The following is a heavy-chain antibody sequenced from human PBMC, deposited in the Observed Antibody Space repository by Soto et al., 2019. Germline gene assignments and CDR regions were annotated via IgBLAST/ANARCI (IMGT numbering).Heavy chain of an antibody. V-gene: IGHV3-48*03. CDR1: GFTLSSYE. CDR3: ARDRAYSSGFAYGMDV. J-gene: IGHJ6*02. Sequence: PGGSLRLSCAASGFTLSSYEMNWVRQAPGKGLEWVSYISSSGSTIYYADSVKGRFTIPRDNAKNSLYLQMISLRAEDTAVYYCARDRAYSSGFAYGMDVWGQGATVTVSS. D-gene: IGHD6-19*01. CDR2: ISSSGSTI.